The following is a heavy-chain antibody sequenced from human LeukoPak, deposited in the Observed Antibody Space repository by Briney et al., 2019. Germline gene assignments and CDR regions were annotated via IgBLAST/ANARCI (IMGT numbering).Heavy chain of an antibody. CDR3: ARGGVWFGAYYYYGMDV. CDR1: GYSFTSYW. V-gene: IGHV5-51*01. J-gene: IGHJ6*02. Sequence: GESLKISCKGSGYSFTSYWIGWVRQMPGKGLEWMGITYPGDSDTRYSPSFQGQVTISADKSISTAYLQWSSLKASDTAMYYCARGGVWFGAYYYYGMDVWGQGTLVTVSS. CDR2: TYPGDSDT. D-gene: IGHD3-10*01.